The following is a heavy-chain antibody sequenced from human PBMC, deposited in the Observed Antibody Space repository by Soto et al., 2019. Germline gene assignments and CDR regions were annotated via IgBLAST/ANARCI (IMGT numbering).Heavy chain of an antibody. CDR3: ARGVAAKPGVWFDP. Sequence: SETLSLTCTVSGGSISSYYWSWIRQPPGKGLEWIGYIYYSGSTNYNPSLKSRVTISVDASKNQFSLKLSSVTAADTAVYYCARGVAAKPGVWFDPWGQGTLVTVPQ. D-gene: IGHD6-13*01. V-gene: IGHV4-59*01. CDR2: IYYSGST. CDR1: GGSISSYY. J-gene: IGHJ5*02.